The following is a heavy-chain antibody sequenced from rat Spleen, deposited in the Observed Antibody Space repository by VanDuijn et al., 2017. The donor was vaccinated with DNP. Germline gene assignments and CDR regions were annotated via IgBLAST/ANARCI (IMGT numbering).Heavy chain of an antibody. Sequence: EVQLVESGGGLVQPGRSLKLSCAASGFTFSDYNMAWVRQAPKKGLEWVATIIYDGSSTYYRDSVKGRFTISRDNAKSTLYLKMDSLRSEDTATYYCATPITTVGPLVGYWGQGVMVTVSS. CDR2: IIYDGSST. CDR3: ATPITTVGPLVGY. J-gene: IGHJ2*01. D-gene: IGHD1-1*01. V-gene: IGHV5-7*01. CDR1: GFTFSDYN.